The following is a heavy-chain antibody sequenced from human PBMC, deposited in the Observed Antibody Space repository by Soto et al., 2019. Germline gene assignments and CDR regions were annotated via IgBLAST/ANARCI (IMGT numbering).Heavy chain of an antibody. J-gene: IGHJ5*01. CDR1: GGSVSSGSYY. CDR2: IYYTGST. CDR3: VCALYYGGGRCSFDP. Sequence: SETLSLTCTVSGGSVSSGSYYWSWIRQPPGKGLEWIGYIYYTGSTNYNPSLKSRVTISVDTSKNQFSLNLSSVTAADTAVYYCVCALYYGGGRCSFDPRGQRTLVTVS. V-gene: IGHV4-61*01. D-gene: IGHD2-15*01.